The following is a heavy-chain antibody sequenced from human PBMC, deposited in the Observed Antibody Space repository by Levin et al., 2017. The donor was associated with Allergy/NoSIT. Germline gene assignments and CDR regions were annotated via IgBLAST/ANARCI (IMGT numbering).Heavy chain of an antibody. D-gene: IGHD6-19*01. CDR1: GYTFTTSD. CDR2: MNPNSGNT. V-gene: IGHV1-8*01. CDR3: ARPRAIGSGWPFGY. J-gene: IGHJ4*02. Sequence: ASVKVSCKASGYTFTTSDINWVRQATGQGLEWMGWMNPNSGNTVYAQKFKGRLTMTRNTSITTAYMELSSLRSEDTAVYYCARPRAIGSGWPFGYWGQGTMVTVSS.